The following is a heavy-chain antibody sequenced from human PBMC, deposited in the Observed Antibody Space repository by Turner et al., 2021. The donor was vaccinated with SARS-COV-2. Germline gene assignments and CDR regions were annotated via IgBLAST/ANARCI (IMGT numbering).Heavy chain of an antibody. J-gene: IGHJ4*02. V-gene: IGHV3-30-3*01. D-gene: IGHD2-2*01. CDR2: ITYDGSTK. CDR3: ARSRDGYIHS. Sequence: QVQLVESGGGVVQPGRSLRLSCAASGFTFNTYAMHWFRQAPGKGREWVAVITYDGSTKFYADSVKGRFTISRDNSKSSLYVQMNSLRVEDTAVYYCARSRDGYIHSWGQGTLVIVSS. CDR1: GFTFNTYA.